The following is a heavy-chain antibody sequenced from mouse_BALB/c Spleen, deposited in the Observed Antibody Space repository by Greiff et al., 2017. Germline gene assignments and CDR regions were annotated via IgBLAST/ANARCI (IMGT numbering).Heavy chain of an antibody. CDR2: INPSSGYT. CDR1: GYTFTSYT. CDR3: ARSAYDYDRAMDY. D-gene: IGHD2-4*01. Sequence: QVQLQQSAAELARPGASVKMSCKASGYTFTSYTMHWVKQRPGQGLEWIGYINPSSGYTEYNQKFKDKTTLTADKSSSTAYMQLSSLTSEDSAVYYCARSAYDYDRAMDYWGQGTSVTVSS. J-gene: IGHJ4*01. V-gene: IGHV1-4*02.